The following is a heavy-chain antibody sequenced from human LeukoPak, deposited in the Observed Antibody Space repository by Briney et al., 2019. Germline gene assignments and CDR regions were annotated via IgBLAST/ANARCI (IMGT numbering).Heavy chain of an antibody. CDR2: ISGSGGST. D-gene: IGHD3-10*01. Sequence: GGSLRLSCAASGFTFSSYAMSWVRQAPGKGLEWVSAISGSGGSTYYADSVKGRFTISRDNSKNTLYLQMNSLRAEDTAVYYCAKFMGVLWFGEPGGMDVWGKGTTVTVSS. V-gene: IGHV3-23*01. CDR1: GFTFSSYA. J-gene: IGHJ6*04. CDR3: AKFMGVLWFGEPGGMDV.